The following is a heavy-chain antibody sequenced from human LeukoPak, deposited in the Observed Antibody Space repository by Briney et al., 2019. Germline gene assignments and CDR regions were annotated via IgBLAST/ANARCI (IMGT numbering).Heavy chain of an antibody. D-gene: IGHD4/OR15-4a*01. Sequence: SSETLPLTCAVYGGSLSGYYWSWIRQSPGKGLEWIGEINHGGSTNYNPSLKSRVTMSVDTSKNHFSLKLSSVTAADTAVYFCAREGRMSMGIEYWGQGTLVTVSS. V-gene: IGHV4-34*01. CDR3: AREGRMSMGIEY. CDR2: INHGGST. CDR1: GGSLSGYY. J-gene: IGHJ4*02.